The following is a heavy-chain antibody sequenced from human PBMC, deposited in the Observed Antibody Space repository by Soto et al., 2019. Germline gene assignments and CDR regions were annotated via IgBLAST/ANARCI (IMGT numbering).Heavy chain of an antibody. CDR3: AKGVRDFWIYYYGMDV. V-gene: IGHV3-23*01. CDR2: ISGSGGST. D-gene: IGHD3-3*01. J-gene: IGHJ6*01. Sequence: GGSLRHACAASVFTFSSYAMIWVRQAPGEGLEWVSGISGSGGSTYYADSVKGRFTISRDNSKNTLYLQMNSLRAEDTAVYYCAKGVRDFWIYYYGMDVWGQGTTV. CDR1: VFTFSSYA.